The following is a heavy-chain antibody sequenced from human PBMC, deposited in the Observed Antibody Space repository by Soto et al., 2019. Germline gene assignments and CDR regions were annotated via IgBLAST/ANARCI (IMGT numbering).Heavy chain of an antibody. CDR3: ARAGVALAVAGDPTYYYYGMDV. D-gene: IGHD6-19*01. V-gene: IGHV1-18*01. CDR1: GYTFTSYG. CDR2: ISAYNGNT. J-gene: IGHJ6*02. Sequence: ASVKVSCKASGYTFTSYGISWVRRAPGQGLEWMGWISAYNGNTNYAQKLQGRVTMTTDTSTSTAYMELRSLRPDDTAVYYCARAGVALAVAGDPTYYYYGMDVWGQGTTVTVSS.